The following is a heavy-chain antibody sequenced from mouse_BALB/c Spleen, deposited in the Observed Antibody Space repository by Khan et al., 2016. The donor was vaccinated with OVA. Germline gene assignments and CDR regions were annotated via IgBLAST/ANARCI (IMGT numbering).Heavy chain of an antibody. CDR2: IDPFSGDT. CDR1: GYSFTSYY. D-gene: IGHD2-2*01. J-gene: IGHJ3*01. CDR3: TRHGYVAWFTY. Sequence: VHVKQSGPELMKPGASVKISCKASGYSFTSYYIHWVMESHGKSLEWIGYIDPFSGDTTYNQKFKGKATLTVDKSSSTAYILLSNLTSEDSAVYYGTRHGYVAWFTYWGQGTLVTVSA. V-gene: IGHV1S135*01.